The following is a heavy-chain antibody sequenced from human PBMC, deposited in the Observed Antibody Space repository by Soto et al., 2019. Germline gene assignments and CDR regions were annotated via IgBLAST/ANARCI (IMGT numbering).Heavy chain of an antibody. CDR2: IIPIFGTA. V-gene: IGHV1-69*06. Sequence: ASVKVSCKASGVTFSSYAISWVRQAPGQGLEWMGGIIPIFGTANYAQKFQGRVTIAADKSTSTAYMELSSLRSEDTAVYYCARDPYYYDSSGYFHYWGQGTLVTVSS. CDR1: GVTFSSYA. D-gene: IGHD3-22*01. CDR3: ARDPYYYDSSGYFHY. J-gene: IGHJ4*02.